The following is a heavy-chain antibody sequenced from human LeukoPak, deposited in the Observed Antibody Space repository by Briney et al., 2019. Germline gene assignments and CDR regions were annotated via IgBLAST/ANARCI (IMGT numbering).Heavy chain of an antibody. CDR2: ISYDGSNK. Sequence: GGSLRRSCAASGFTFSGYGMHWVRQAPGKGLEWVAVISYDGSNKYYADSVKGRFTISRDNSKNTLYLQMNSLRAEDTAVYYCAKEGLWFGELLYNWYFDLWGRGTLVTVSS. V-gene: IGHV3-30*18. CDR1: GFTFSGYG. J-gene: IGHJ2*01. D-gene: IGHD3-10*01. CDR3: AKEGLWFGELLYNWYFDL.